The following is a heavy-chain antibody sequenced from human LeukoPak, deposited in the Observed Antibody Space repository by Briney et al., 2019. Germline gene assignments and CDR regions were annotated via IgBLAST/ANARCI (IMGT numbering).Heavy chain of an antibody. D-gene: IGHD5-24*01. CDR3: ARGRDGYISYYFDY. CDR2: TYHSGST. J-gene: IGHJ4*02. CDR1: GYSISSGYY. V-gene: IGHV4-38-2*01. Sequence: SETLSLTCAVSGYSISSGYYWGWIRQPPGKGLEWIGSTYHSGSTYYNPSLKSRVTISVDTSKNQFSLKLSSVTAADTAVYYCARGRDGYISYYFDYWGQGTLVTVSS.